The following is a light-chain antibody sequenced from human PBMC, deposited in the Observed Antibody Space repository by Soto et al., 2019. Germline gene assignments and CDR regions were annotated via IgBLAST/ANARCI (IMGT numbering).Light chain of an antibody. V-gene: IGKV1-5*03. CDR3: QQYDSYPLT. CDR1: QSISSW. J-gene: IGKJ4*01. Sequence: DIQMTQSPSTLSASIGDRCAITCRASQSISSWLAWYQPKPGKAPKFLLYEASALESGVPSRFSGAGSGTEFTLTISSLQPDDFATYYCQQYDSYPLTFGGGTKVDI. CDR2: EAS.